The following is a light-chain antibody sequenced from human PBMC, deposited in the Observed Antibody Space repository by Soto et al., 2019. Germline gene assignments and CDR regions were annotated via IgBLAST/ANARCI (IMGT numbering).Light chain of an antibody. CDR3: QQFNSYPIT. J-gene: IGKJ5*01. CDR2: DVS. Sequence: IQLTQSPSSLSASVGDRVTITCRASQDIRGALAWYQQKPGKAPKMLIYDVSTLESGVPLRFSGSSSGTDFTLTISSLQPVDFATYYCQQFNSYPITFGQGTRLEIK. CDR1: QDIRGA. V-gene: IGKV1-13*02.